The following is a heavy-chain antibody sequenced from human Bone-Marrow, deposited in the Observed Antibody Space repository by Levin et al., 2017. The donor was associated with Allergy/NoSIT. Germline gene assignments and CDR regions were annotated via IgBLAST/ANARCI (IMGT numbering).Heavy chain of an antibody. V-gene: IGHV3-21*01. CDR3: ARQLGNFWSGYNYFDY. CDR2: ITQSGGDT. Sequence: GGSLRLSCAASGFTFSTSAMSWVRQAPGKGLEWVSSITQSGGDTYYADSVKGRFTISRDNAKNSLYLQMNSLRAEDTAVYYCARQLGNFWSGYNYFDYWGQGTLVTVSS. J-gene: IGHJ4*02. CDR1: GFTFSTSA. D-gene: IGHD3-3*01.